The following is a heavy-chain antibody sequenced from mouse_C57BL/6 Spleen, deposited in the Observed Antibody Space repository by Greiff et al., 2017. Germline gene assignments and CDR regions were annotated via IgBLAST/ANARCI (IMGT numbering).Heavy chain of an antibody. CDR1: GYTFTSYW. V-gene: IGHV1-69*01. J-gene: IGHJ2*01. CDR3: ARYSLSYYGSSSLDY. CDR2: IDPSDSYT. D-gene: IGHD1-1*01. Sequence: QVQLKQPGAELVMPGASVKLSCKASGYTFTSYWMHWVKQRPGQGLEWIGEIDPSDSYTNYNQKFKGKSTLTVDKSSSTAYMQLSSLTSEDSAVYYCARYSLSYYGSSSLDYWGQGTTLTVSS.